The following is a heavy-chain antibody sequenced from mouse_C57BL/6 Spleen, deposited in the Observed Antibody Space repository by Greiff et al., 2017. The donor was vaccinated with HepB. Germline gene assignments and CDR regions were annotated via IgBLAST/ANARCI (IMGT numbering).Heavy chain of an antibody. Sequence: QVQLKQPGAELVKPGASVKLSCKASGYTFTSYWMHWVKQRPGQGLEWIGMIHPNSGSTNYNEKFKSKATLTVDKSSSTAYMQLSSLTSEDSAVYYCARGGYDGYSYWYFDVWGTGTTVTVSS. CDR2: IHPNSGST. D-gene: IGHD2-3*01. CDR3: ARGGYDGYSYWYFDV. CDR1: GYTFTSYW. J-gene: IGHJ1*03. V-gene: IGHV1-64*01.